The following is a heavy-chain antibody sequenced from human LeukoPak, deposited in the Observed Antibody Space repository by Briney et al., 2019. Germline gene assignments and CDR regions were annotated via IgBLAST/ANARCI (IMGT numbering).Heavy chain of an antibody. J-gene: IGHJ4*02. D-gene: IGHD5/OR15-5a*01. Sequence: GGSLRLSCAASGFTFNSYVIHWVRQAPGKGLEWVAVTSYDGSNKYYADSVKGRFTISRDNSKNTLYLQMNSLRAEDTAVYYCARSSGTYYFDYWGQGTLVTVSS. CDR3: ARSSGTYYFDY. CDR2: TSYDGSNK. CDR1: GFTFNSYV. V-gene: IGHV3-30-3*01.